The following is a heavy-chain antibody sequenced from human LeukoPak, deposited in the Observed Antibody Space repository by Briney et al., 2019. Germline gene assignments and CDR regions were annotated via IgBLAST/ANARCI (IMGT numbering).Heavy chain of an antibody. CDR3: VSDLCGGDDQ. J-gene: IGHJ5*02. CDR1: GFTFNSYC. D-gene: IGHD3-3*01. Sequence: GSLRLSCAASGFTFNSYCMHWVRQAPGKGLVWVSRIDEDGKTIDYADSVKGRFTISRDNAKDTLYLQMSSLRDEDTAVYYCVSDLCGGDDQWGRGTLVTVSS. CDR2: IDEDGKTI. V-gene: IGHV3-74*01.